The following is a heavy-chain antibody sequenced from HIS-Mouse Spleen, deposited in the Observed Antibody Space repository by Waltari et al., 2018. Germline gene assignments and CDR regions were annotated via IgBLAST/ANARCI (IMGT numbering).Heavy chain of an antibody. Sequence: QVQLVQSGAEVKKPGASVKVSCKASGYTFTSYYMHWVRQAPGQGLEWMGIINPSGGSTSYAQKFKGRVTMTRDTSTSTVYMELSSLRSEDTAVYYCARDLSGDGYKGYWGQGTLVTVSS. D-gene: IGHD5-12*01. V-gene: IGHV1-46*03. CDR1: GYTFTSYY. CDR3: ARDLSGDGYKGY. CDR2: INPSGGST. J-gene: IGHJ4*02.